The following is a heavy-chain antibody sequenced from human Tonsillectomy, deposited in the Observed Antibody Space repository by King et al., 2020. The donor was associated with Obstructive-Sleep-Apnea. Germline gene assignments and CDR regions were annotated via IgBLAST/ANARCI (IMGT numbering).Heavy chain of an antibody. CDR2: IKQDGSEK. CDR3: AKGSYRHDY. CDR1: GFTFSDYW. D-gene: IGHD3-16*02. J-gene: IGHJ4*02. Sequence: VQLVESGGGLVQSGGSLRLSCAASGFTFSDYWMTWVRQAPGKGLEWVANIKQDGSEKYYVASVKGRFTISRDNADNSLSLQMDSLRAEDTAVYYCAKGSYRHDYWGQGTLVTVSS. V-gene: IGHV3-7*01.